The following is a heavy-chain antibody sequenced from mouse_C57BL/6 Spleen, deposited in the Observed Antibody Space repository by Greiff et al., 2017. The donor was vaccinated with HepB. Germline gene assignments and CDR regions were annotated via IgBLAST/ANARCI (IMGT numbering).Heavy chain of an antibody. CDR2: INPSNGGT. V-gene: IGHV1-53*01. Sequence: VKLQQPGTELVKPGASVKLSCKASGYTFTSYWMHWVKQRPGQGLEWIGNINPSNGGTNYNEKFKSKATLTVDKSSSTAYMQLSSLTSEDSAVYYCARDSNYVWYFDVWGTGTTVTVSS. J-gene: IGHJ1*03. CDR1: GYTFTSYW. D-gene: IGHD2-5*01. CDR3: ARDSNYVWYFDV.